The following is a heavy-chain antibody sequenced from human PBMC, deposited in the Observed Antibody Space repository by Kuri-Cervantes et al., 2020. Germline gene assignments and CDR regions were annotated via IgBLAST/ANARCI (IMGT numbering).Heavy chain of an antibody. J-gene: IGHJ4*02. CDR1: GGSIGSYY. CDR3: ARVRDGYNYYFDY. Sequence: GSLRLSCTVSGGSIGSYYWSWIRQPPGKGLEWIGYIYYSGSTNYNPSLKSRVTISVDMSKNQFSLKLSSATAADTAVYYCARVRDGYNYYFDYWGQGTLVTVSS. D-gene: IGHD5-24*01. V-gene: IGHV4-59*01. CDR2: IYYSGST.